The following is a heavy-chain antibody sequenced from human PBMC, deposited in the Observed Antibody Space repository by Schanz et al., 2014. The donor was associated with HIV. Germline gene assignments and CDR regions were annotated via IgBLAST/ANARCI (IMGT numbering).Heavy chain of an antibody. Sequence: QLVQSGGGPVQPGGSLRLSCEASGFTFDDFAMHWVRQSPGKGLEWVSGISWSSGNIGYADSVKGRFTISRDNAKNSLYLQMSSLRREDTAFYYCAKGVSVAGSSYYFDYWGQGTLVTVSS. D-gene: IGHD6-19*01. CDR2: ISWSSGNI. CDR3: AKGVSVAGSSYYFDY. V-gene: IGHV3-9*01. J-gene: IGHJ4*02. CDR1: GFTFDDFA.